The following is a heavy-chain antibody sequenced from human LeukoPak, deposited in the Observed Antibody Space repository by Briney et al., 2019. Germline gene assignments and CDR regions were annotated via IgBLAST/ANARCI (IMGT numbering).Heavy chain of an antibody. V-gene: IGHV4-39*01. CDR3: ARLFGPAAEESSYWYFDL. J-gene: IGHJ2*01. CDR2: IYYSGST. CDR1: GGSISSSSYF. D-gene: IGHD2-2*01. Sequence: SETLSLTCTVSGGSISSSSYFWGWIRQPPGKGLEWIGSIYYSGSTFNNPSLKSRVTMSVDTSMNQFSLKLSSVTAADTAVYYCARLFGPAAEESSYWYFDLWRRGTLVTVSS.